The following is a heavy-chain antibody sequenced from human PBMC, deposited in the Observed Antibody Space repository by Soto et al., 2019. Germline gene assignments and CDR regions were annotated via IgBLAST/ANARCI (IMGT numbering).Heavy chain of an antibody. Sequence: EVQLVASGGGLVQPGGSLRLSCAASGFTFSNFARNWVRRAPGKGAEWVSYLSGSSRAKKYEDSAKGRFIVSRANAKNSLFLHINRLRDEDTAVYFCAIAPTNGNSHVSHCDFWGQGTLVTVSS. V-gene: IGHV3-48*02. CDR1: GFTFSNFA. J-gene: IGHJ4*02. CDR3: AIAPTNGNSHVSHCDF. D-gene: IGHD1-1*01. CDR2: LSGSSRAK.